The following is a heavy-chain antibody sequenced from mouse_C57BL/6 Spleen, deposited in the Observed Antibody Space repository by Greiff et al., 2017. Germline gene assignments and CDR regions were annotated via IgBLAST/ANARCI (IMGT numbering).Heavy chain of an antibody. J-gene: IGHJ2*01. D-gene: IGHD1-1*01. CDR2: INPYNGGT. CDR3: ARTLYYGSSKDY. V-gene: IGHV1-19*01. CDR1: GYTFTDYY. Sequence: EVQLQQSGPVLVKPGASVKMSCKASGYTFTDYYMNWVKQSHGKSLEWIGVINPYNGGTSYNQKFKGKATLTVDKSSSTAYMELNSLTSEDSAIYYCARTLYYGSSKDYWGQGTTLTVSS.